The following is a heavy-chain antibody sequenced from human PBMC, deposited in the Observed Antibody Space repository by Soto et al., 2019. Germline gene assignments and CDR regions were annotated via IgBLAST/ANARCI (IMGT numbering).Heavy chain of an antibody. Sequence: QLQLQESGPGLVKLAETLSVTCTVSGGPISSSNHYWGWIRQPPGKGLEWIGSIYYIGSTYYNPSVQSRVTISVDTSKNQFSLKVKSVTAADTAVYFCARLGDRVNYYYMDVWGKGTTVTVSS. J-gene: IGHJ6*03. V-gene: IGHV4-39*01. D-gene: IGHD6-13*01. CDR1: GGPISSSNHY. CDR3: ARLGDRVNYYYMDV. CDR2: IYYIGST.